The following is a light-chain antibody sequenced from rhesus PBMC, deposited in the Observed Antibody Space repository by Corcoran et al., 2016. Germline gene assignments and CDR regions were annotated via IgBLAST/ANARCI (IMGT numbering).Light chain of an antibody. CDR3: QQYKSYPLT. J-gene: IGKJ4*01. V-gene: IGKV1-28*02. CDR1: QGISSY. Sequence: DIQMTQSPSSLSASVGDTVTITCRASQGISSYLNWFQQTQGKAPKLLLYAATTLQSGVPSRFSGSGSGTEFTLTISSLQPEDFATYYCQQYKSYPLTFGGGTKVEIK. CDR2: AAT.